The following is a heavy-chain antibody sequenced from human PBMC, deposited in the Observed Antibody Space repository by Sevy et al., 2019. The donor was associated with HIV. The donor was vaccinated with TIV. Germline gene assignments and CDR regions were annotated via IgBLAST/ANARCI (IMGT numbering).Heavy chain of an antibody. CDR2: ISYDGSNK. Sequence: GGSLRLSCAASGFSFSNYAMHWVRQAPGKGLEWVALISYDGSNKYYADSVKGRFTISRDNSKNTLYLQMNSLRTEDTAVYYCARGGGTAMARDYFDYWCQGTLVTVSS. CDR1: GFSFSNYA. D-gene: IGHD5-18*01. V-gene: IGHV3-30*04. J-gene: IGHJ4*02. CDR3: ARGGGTAMARDYFDY.